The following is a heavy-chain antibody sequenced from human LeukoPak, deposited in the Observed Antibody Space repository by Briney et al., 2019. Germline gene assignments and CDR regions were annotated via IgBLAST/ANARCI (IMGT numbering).Heavy chain of an antibody. CDR1: GFTFSSYA. J-gene: IGHJ4*02. D-gene: IGHD2-21*02. CDR2: ISSNGGST. V-gene: IGHV3-64*01. CDR3: AMSVVVTANLDY. Sequence: GGSLRLSCAASGFTFSSYAMHWVRQAPGKGLEYVSAISSNGGSTYYANSVKGRFTISRDNSKNTLYLQMGSLRAEDMAVYYCAMSVVVTANLDYWGQGTLVTVSS.